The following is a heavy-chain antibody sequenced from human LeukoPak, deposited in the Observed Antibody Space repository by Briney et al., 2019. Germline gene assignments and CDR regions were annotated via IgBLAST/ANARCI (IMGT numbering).Heavy chain of an antibody. CDR1: GFTFSSHA. CDR2: ISSSSSTI. Sequence: GGSLRLSCAASGFTFSSHAMNWVRQAPGKGLEWVSYISSSSSTIYYADSVKGRFTISRDNAKNSLYLQMNSLRAEDTAVYYCASYSDFWSGYNWFDPWGQGTLVTVSS. J-gene: IGHJ5*02. V-gene: IGHV3-48*01. D-gene: IGHD3-3*01. CDR3: ASYSDFWSGYNWFDP.